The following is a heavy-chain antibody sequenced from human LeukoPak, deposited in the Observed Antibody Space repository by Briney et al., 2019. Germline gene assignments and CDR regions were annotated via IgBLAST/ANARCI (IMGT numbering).Heavy chain of an antibody. J-gene: IGHJ5*02. D-gene: IGHD3/OR15-3a*01. CDR3: AGTTAGLFNWFDP. V-gene: IGHV3-66*02. CDR2: IYDDDST. Sequence: GSLRLSCVASPFTVSRNYMSWVRQAPGKGLEWVSVIYDDDSTYYADSVKGRFTISRDNSKNTVYLQMNSLRVEDTALYYCAGTTAGLFNWFDPWGQGTLVTVSS. CDR1: PFTVSRNY.